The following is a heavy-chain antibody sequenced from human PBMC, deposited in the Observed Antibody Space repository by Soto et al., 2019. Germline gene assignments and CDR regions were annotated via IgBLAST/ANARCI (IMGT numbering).Heavy chain of an antibody. CDR2: VNPDNHNT. D-gene: IGHD4-17*01. V-gene: IGHV1-18*01. CDR3: ARARFGDAFDD. J-gene: IGHJ4*02. CDR1: GYRFPSLG. Sequence: QVQLVQSGPEVKKPGASVKVSCEVSGYRFPSLGINWVRQAPGQGLEWVGWVNPDNHNTNYAQNLQHRVSLTTDTSTNTAFLELRDHTSDDTAVYSYARARFGDAFDDWGQGTLVTVSS.